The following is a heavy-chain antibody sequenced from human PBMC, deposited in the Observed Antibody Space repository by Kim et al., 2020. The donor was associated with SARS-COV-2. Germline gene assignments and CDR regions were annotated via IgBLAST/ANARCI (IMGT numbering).Heavy chain of an antibody. J-gene: IGHJ6*01. D-gene: IGHD3-22*01. CDR2: IYPGDSDT. CDR1: GYSFTRYW. CDR3: GRRMKNYYDSSGYYYPYYYYGMGV. Sequence: GESLKISCKGSGYSFTRYWIGWVPQMPGKGPEWMGIIYPGDSDTRYSPFFQGQVIISADKSISTAYLQWSSLKASDTAMYYCGRRMKNYYDSSGYYYPYYYYGMGVWGQRATGTVS. V-gene: IGHV5-51*01.